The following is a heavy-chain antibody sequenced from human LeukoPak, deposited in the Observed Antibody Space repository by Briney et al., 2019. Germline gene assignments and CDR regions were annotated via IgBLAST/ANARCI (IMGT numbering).Heavy chain of an antibody. CDR2: LHYGGST. Sequence: PSETLSLTCSVSDAAITGYYWGWIRQPPGKGLDWIGHLHYGGSTNYNPSLKSRVTISVNTSKNHFSLKLSAVTAADTAVYYCARGYSTSWTYFFDYGGEGALVTV. CDR1: DAAITGYY. V-gene: IGHV4-59*01. J-gene: IGHJ4*02. CDR3: ARGYSTSWTYFFDY. D-gene: IGHD6-13*01.